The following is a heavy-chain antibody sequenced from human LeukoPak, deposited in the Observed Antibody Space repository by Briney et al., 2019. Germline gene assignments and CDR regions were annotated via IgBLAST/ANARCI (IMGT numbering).Heavy chain of an antibody. V-gene: IGHV3-30*04. CDR3: ARDGYYYDSSLDS. Sequence: PGGSLRLSCAAPEFTFSNYAIHWVRQAPGKGLEWVTIISDDGSGKYYADSVKGRFTISRDNSKNTVYLQMNSLRDDDTAVYYCARDGYYYDSSLDSWGQGTLVTVSS. D-gene: IGHD3-22*01. CDR2: ISDDGSGK. CDR1: EFTFSNYA. J-gene: IGHJ4*02.